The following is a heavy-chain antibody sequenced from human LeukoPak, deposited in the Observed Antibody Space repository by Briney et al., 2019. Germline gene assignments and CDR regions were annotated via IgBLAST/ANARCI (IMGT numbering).Heavy chain of an antibody. D-gene: IGHD3-10*01. CDR1: GYTFTSFY. CDR3: ARDYHGSGSLATFDY. CDR2: INPRGGST. Sequence: ASVKVSCKASGYTFTSFYMHWVRQAPGQGLEWMGIINPRGGSTTSAQKFQGRVTLTRDTSTSTVYMELSSLRSEDTAVYYCARDYHGSGSLATFDYWGQGTLVTVSS. J-gene: IGHJ4*02. V-gene: IGHV1-46*01.